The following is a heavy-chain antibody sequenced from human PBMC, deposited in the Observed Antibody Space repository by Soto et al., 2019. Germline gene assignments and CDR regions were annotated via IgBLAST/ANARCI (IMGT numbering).Heavy chain of an antibody. J-gene: IGHJ4*02. V-gene: IGHV3-30-3*01. CDR1: GFTFSSYA. CDR3: AREWTYYYDSSATKAPYDY. Sequence: GGSLRLSCAASGFTFSSYAMHWVRQAPGKGLEWVAVMSYDGSNKYYADSVKGRFTISRDNSKNTLYLQMNSLRAEDTAVYYCAREWTYYYDSSATKAPYDYWGQGTLVTVSS. D-gene: IGHD3-22*01. CDR2: MSYDGSNK.